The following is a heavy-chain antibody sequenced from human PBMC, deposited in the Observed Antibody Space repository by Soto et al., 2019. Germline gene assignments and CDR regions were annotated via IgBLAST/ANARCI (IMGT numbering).Heavy chain of an antibody. CDR3: ALLEAGSLQDRSGLWGH. J-gene: IGHJ1*01. CDR1: GNTVSRYA. V-gene: IGHV1-69*01. Sequence: QVQLVQSGAEVKEPGSSVKVSCTASGNTVSRYALSWVRQAPGQGFEWMGGITPIFGNADYAQKFKGRLTITADPSTSTAYMELTSLRSDDTAVYHCALLEAGSLQDRSGLWGHWGLGTLVTVSS. D-gene: IGHD6-25*01. CDR2: ITPIFGNA.